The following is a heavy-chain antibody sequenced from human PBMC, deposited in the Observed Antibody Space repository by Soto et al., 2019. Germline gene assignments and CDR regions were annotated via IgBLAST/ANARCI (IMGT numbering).Heavy chain of an antibody. D-gene: IGHD1-7*01. CDR1: GCAVSSNY. V-gene: IGHV3-66*01. J-gene: IGHJ6*02. Sequence: EVQLVESGGDLVQPGGSLRLSCAASGCAVSSNYMTWVRQAPGKGLEWVSVIHTGGDTHYADSVRGRFTISRDNSKNTLYLQMNILRAEDTAVYYCARSRTGTTYGGMDVWCQGTTVTVSS. CDR3: ARSRTGTTYGGMDV. CDR2: IHTGGDT.